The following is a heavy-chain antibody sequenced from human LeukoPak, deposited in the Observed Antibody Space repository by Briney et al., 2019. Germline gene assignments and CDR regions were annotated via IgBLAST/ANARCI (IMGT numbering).Heavy chain of an antibody. D-gene: IGHD5-24*01. Sequence: ASVKVSCKASGYTFTGYYMHWVRQAPGQGLEWKGWINPNSGGTNYAQKFQGRVTMTRDTSISTAYMELSRLRSDDTAVYYCARSEDGYNWVYFDYWGQGTLVTVSS. CDR2: INPNSGGT. J-gene: IGHJ4*02. CDR3: ARSEDGYNWVYFDY. V-gene: IGHV1-2*02. CDR1: GYTFTGYY.